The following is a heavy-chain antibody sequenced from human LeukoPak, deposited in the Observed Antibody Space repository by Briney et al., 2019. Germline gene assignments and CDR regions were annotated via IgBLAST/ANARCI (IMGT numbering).Heavy chain of an antibody. D-gene: IGHD4-23*01. CDR2: IYSGGTT. J-gene: IGHJ3*02. CDR1: GFSFTMYG. Sequence: GRPLRLSCAASGFSFTMYGIHWVRQAPGKGLEWVSVIYSGGTTYYADSVKGRFTISRDNSKNTVYLQMNSLRAEDTAVYYCARDKTTVVTYDAFDIWGQGTMVTVSS. CDR3: ARDKTTVVTYDAFDI. V-gene: IGHV3-66*01.